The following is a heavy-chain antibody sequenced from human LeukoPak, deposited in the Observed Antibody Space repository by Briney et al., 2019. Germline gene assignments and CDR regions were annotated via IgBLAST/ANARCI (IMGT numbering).Heavy chain of an antibody. CDR2: ISYDENNK. CDR3: ARNPDYGDYVGGFDY. CDR1: GFTFSSYA. Sequence: GGSLRLSCAASGFTFSSYAMHWVRQAPGKGLEWVAVISYDENNKSYPDSVKGRFTISRDNSKNTLYLQMNSLRAEDTAVYYCARNPDYGDYVGGFDYWGQGTLVTVSS. J-gene: IGHJ4*02. V-gene: IGHV3-30-3*01. D-gene: IGHD4-17*01.